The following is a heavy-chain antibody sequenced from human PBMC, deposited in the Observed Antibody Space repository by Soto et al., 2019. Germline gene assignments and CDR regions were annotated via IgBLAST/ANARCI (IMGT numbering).Heavy chain of an antibody. D-gene: IGHD6-19*01. V-gene: IGHV3-21*06. J-gene: IGHJ4*02. Sequence: PGGSLRLSCEASGFTFTSDSMTWVRQAPGKGLEWVSSISSHGRDIFYADSVKGRFTISRDNAKDSLHLQMNSLTGEDSAVYYCARGAALAGKLDLWGQGTLVTVPS. CDR3: ARGAALAGKLDL. CDR1: GFTFTSDS. CDR2: ISSHGRDI.